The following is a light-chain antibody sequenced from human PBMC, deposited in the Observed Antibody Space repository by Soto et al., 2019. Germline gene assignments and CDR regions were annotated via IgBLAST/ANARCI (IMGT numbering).Light chain of an antibody. CDR3: QQYGSSPGT. V-gene: IGKV3-20*01. J-gene: IGKJ2*01. CDR2: GAS. Sequence: EIVLTQSPGTLSLSPGERATLSCRASQSVSSSYLAWYQQKPGQAPRLLIYGASSRATGIPDRFSGSGSGTDFTLTLSRLEPEDFAVYYWQQYGSSPGTFGQGNKLEIK. CDR1: QSVSSSY.